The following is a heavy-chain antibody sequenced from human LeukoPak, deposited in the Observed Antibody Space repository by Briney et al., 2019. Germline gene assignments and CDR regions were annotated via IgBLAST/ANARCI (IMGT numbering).Heavy chain of an antibody. Sequence: SETLSLTCTVFGGSVSSGSYYWSWIRQPPGKGLEWIGYIYYSGSTNYNPSLKGRVTISVDTSKNQFSLKLSSVTAADTAVYYCARDRASMVTTYDAFDIWGQGTMVTVSS. CDR2: IYYSGST. J-gene: IGHJ3*02. V-gene: IGHV4-61*01. D-gene: IGHD4-17*01. CDR1: GGSVSSGSYY. CDR3: ARDRASMVTTYDAFDI.